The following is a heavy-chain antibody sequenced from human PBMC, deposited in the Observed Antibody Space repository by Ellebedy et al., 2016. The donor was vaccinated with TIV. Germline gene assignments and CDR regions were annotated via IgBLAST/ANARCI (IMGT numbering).Heavy chain of an antibody. CDR2: FTPLFGTA. J-gene: IGHJ3*02. CDR3: AKKYSDSSDIDLDAFDI. CDR1: GGTFSSYA. V-gene: IGHV1-69*13. D-gene: IGHD6-6*01. Sequence: ASVKVSCXASGGTFSSYAISWVRQTPGQGLELMGGFTPLFGTANYAQKFQGRVTITADDSTSTAYMELSSLRSEDTAVYYCAKKYSDSSDIDLDAFDIWGQGTMVTVSS.